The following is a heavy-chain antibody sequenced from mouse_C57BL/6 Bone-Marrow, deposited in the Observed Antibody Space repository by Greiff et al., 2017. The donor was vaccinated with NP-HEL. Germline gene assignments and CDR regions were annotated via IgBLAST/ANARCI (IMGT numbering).Heavy chain of an antibody. CDR1: GFTFSDYG. CDR3: ARFPITTVVASYAMDY. J-gene: IGHJ4*01. V-gene: IGHV5-15*01. D-gene: IGHD1-1*01. CDR2: ISNLAYSI. Sequence: EVKVVESGGGLVQPGGSLKLSCAASGFTFSDYGMAWVRQAPRKGPEWVAFISNLAYSIYYADTVTGRFTISRENAKNTLYLEMSSLRSEDTAMYYCARFPITTVVASYAMDYWGQGTSVTVSS.